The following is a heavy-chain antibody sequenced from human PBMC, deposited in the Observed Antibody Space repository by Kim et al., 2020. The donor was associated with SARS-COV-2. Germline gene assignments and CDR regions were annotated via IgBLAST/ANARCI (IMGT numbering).Heavy chain of an antibody. V-gene: IGHV3-23*01. D-gene: IGHD2-8*02. J-gene: IGHJ4*02. CDR2: ISGSGGST. CDR1: GFTFSSYA. CDR3: AKDLPYCTGGVCYTLDY. Sequence: GGSLRLSCAASGFTFSSYAMSWVRQAPGKGLEWVSAISGSGGSTYYADSVKGRFTISRDNSKNTLYLQMNSLRAEDTAVYYCAKDLPYCTGGVCYTLDYWGQGTLVTVSS.